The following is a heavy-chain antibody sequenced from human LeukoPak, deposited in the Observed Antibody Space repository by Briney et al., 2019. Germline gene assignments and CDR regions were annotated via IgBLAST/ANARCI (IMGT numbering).Heavy chain of an antibody. D-gene: IGHD5-12*01. CDR1: GFTFSSYA. CDR3: AKDSIVATRLPYFDY. Sequence: AGGSLRLSCAASGFTFSSYAMSWARQAPGKGLEWVSAISGSGGSTYYADSVKGRFTISRDNSKNTLYLQMNSLRAEDTAVYYCAKDSIVATRLPYFDYWGQGTLVTVSS. J-gene: IGHJ4*02. CDR2: ISGSGGST. V-gene: IGHV3-23*01.